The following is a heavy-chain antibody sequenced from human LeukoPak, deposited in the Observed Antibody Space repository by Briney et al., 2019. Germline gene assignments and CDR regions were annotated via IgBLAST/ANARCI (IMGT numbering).Heavy chain of an antibody. Sequence: SETLSLTCTVSGGSISSYYWSWIRQPPGKGLEWIGYIYYSGSTNYNPSLKGRVTISVDTSKNQFSLKLSSVTAADTAVYYCARRGIAVAGFDYWGQGTLVTVSS. D-gene: IGHD6-19*01. CDR2: IYYSGST. CDR3: ARRGIAVAGFDY. V-gene: IGHV4-59*08. CDR1: GGSISSYY. J-gene: IGHJ4*02.